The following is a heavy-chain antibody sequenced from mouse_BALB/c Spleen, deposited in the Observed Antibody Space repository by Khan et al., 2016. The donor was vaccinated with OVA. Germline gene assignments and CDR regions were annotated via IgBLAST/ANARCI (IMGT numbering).Heavy chain of an antibody. J-gene: IGHJ1*01. CDR2: INTYTGEP. V-gene: IGHV9-3-1*01. D-gene: IGHD1-1*02. CDR3: ASGGDWYFDV. CDR1: GYTFTNYG. Sequence: QIQLVQSGPELKKPGETVKISCKASGYTFTNYGMNWVKQAPGKGLKWMGWINTYTGEPTYADDFKGRFAFSLETSASTAYLQINHLKNEDTATYFCASGGDWYFDVWGAGTTVTVSS.